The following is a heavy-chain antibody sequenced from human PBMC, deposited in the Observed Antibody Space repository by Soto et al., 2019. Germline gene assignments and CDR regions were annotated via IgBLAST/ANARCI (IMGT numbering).Heavy chain of an antibody. CDR3: ARGRFVVVPATASYYYYMDV. Sequence: QVQLQEPGPGLVKPSETLSLTCTVSGGSISNHYWSWIRQPPGKGLECIGYIYYSGSTTYNPSLKGRVTISVDTSKNQFALKLSSVTAADTAVYYCARGRFVVVPATASYYYYMDVWGRGTTVTVSS. D-gene: IGHD2-2*01. J-gene: IGHJ6*03. V-gene: IGHV4-59*11. CDR2: IYYSGST. CDR1: GGSISNHY.